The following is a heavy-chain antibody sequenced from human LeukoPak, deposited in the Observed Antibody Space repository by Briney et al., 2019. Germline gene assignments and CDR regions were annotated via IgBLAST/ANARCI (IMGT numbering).Heavy chain of an antibody. V-gene: IGHV1-69*05. CDR1: GGTFSSYA. D-gene: IGHD6-13*01. J-gene: IGHJ1*01. CDR3: ARDSSCGTSEYFQH. Sequence: SVKVSCKASGGTFSSYAISWVRQAPGQGLEWMGRIIPIFGTANYAQKFQGRVTITTDESTSTAYMELSSLRSEDTAVYYCARDSSCGTSEYFQHWGQGTLVTVSS. CDR2: IIPIFGTA.